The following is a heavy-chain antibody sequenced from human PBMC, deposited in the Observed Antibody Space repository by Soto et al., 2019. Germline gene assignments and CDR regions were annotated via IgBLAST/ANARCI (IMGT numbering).Heavy chain of an antibody. CDR1: GFTFSSFD. V-gene: IGHV3-48*03. D-gene: IGHD3-22*01. J-gene: IGHJ4*02. CDR3: SRARTHYNDTIVPASGH. Sequence: DVQLVESGGALVQPGGSLRLSCVGSGFTFSSFDMNWVRQDPGKGLEWISYISSRGISTYYADSVKGRFTISRDNAENSLCLQMNSLRAEDTAVYYCSRARTHYNDTIVPASGHWGQGTLLTAAS. CDR2: ISSRGIST.